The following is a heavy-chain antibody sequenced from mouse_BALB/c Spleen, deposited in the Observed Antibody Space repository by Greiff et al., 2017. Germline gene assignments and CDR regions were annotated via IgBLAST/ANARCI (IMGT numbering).Heavy chain of an antibody. V-gene: IGHV1S132*01. CDR2: IFPGTGTT. CDR3: ARGRGASWFAY. Sequence: QVQLQQSGAELVKPGASVKLSCKTSGYTFTSYWIQWVKQRPGQGLGWIGEIFPGTGTTYYNEKFKGKATLTIDTSSSTAYMQLSSLTSEDSAVYFRARGRGASWFAYWGQGTLVTVSA. D-gene: IGHD3-1*01. J-gene: IGHJ3*01. CDR1: GYTFTSYW.